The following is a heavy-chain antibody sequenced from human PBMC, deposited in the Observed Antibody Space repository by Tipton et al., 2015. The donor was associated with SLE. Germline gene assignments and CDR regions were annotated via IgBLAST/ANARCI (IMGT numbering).Heavy chain of an antibody. CDR3: ARHPFYYYYMDV. CDR2: ISGRGSTK. J-gene: IGHJ6*03. CDR1: GFTFSAYA. Sequence: SLRLSCAASGFTFSAYAMAWVRQAPGKGLEWVSGISGRGSTKYYADSVKGRFTVSRDNSKSTLYLQMSSLRAEDTAVYYCARHPFYYYYMDVWGRGTSVTVSS. V-gene: IGHV3-23*01.